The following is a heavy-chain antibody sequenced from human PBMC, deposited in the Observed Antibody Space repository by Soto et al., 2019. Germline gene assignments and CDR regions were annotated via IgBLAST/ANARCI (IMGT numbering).Heavy chain of an antibody. CDR2: INHSGST. CDR1: GGSFSGYY. D-gene: IGHD2-15*01. V-gene: IGHV4-34*01. J-gene: IGHJ4*02. Sequence: QVQLQQWGAGLLKPSETLSLTCAVYGGSFSGYYWSWIRQPPGKGLEWIGEINHSGSTNYNPSLKYRVTISVDTSKNQFSLQLSSVTAADTAVYYCERQLLRARYFDYWGQGILVTVSS. CDR3: ERQLLRARYFDY.